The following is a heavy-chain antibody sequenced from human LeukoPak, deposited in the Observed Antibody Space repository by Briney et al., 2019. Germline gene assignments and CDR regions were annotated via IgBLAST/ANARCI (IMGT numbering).Heavy chain of an antibody. V-gene: IGHV4-4*07. Sequence: SETLSLTCTVSGASISAFHWTWFRQPAGKGLEWIGLIYSSGSTLFNPSLKSRVAISVDSSNNRFSLRLSSVTAADTAVYYCTRVNAATNDPWGPGTLVIVSS. CDR2: IYSSGST. CDR3: TRVNAATNDP. CDR1: GASISAFH. D-gene: IGHD2-15*01. J-gene: IGHJ5*02.